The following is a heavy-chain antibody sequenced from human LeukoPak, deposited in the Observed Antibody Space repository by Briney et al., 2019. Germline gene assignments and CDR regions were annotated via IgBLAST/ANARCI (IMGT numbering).Heavy chain of an antibody. CDR1: GFTFGDYA. Sequence: PGGSLRLSCTASGFTFGDYAMSWFRQPPGKGLEWIGYVFHTGGTNYNPSLKSRVTISVDTSKNQFSLKLSSVTAADTAVYYCARDRGSQPFIDYWGQGTLVTVSS. CDR3: ARDRGSQPFIDY. V-gene: IGHV4-59*01. CDR2: VFHTGGT. J-gene: IGHJ4*02. D-gene: IGHD1-26*01.